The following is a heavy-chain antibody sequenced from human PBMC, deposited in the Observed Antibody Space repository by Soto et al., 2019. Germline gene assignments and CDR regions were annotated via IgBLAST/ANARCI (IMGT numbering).Heavy chain of an antibody. Sequence: SETLSLTCTVYGASFSGFSWSWIRQPPGKGLEWIGETNHSGSTNYSPSLKSRVTISVDTSKNQFSLKLISVTAADTAVYYCARGSSYFGSGRRGNWFDPWGQGTLVTVSS. CDR2: TNHSGST. CDR3: ARGSSYFGSGRRGNWFDP. CDR1: GASFSGFS. V-gene: IGHV4-34*01. D-gene: IGHD3-10*01. J-gene: IGHJ5*02.